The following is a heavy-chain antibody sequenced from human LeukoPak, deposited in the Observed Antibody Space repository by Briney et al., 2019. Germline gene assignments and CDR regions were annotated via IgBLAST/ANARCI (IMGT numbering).Heavy chain of an antibody. J-gene: IGHJ4*02. CDR3: ARGVVAAARRTFDF. CDR2: IYNSGST. V-gene: IGHV4-61*05. D-gene: IGHD6-13*01. CDR1: GGSISSSNSY. Sequence: PSETLSLTCTVSGGSISSSNSYWGWIRQPPGKGLEWIGYIYNSGSTNYNPSLKSRVTISLDTSKNQFSLKLSSVTAADTAVYYCARGVVAAARRTFDFWGQGTLVTVSS.